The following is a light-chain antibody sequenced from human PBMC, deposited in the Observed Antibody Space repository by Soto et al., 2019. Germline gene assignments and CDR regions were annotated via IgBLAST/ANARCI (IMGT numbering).Light chain of an antibody. CDR3: CSYAGSSTWV. J-gene: IGLJ3*02. V-gene: IGLV2-23*02. Sequence: QSALTQPASVSGSPGQWITISCTGTSSDVGSYNFVSWYQQQPGKAPKLMISEVSKRPSGVSNRFSGSKSGNTASLTISGLLAQDEAAYYCCSYAGSSTWVFGGGTKLTVL. CDR2: EVS. CDR1: SSDVGSYNF.